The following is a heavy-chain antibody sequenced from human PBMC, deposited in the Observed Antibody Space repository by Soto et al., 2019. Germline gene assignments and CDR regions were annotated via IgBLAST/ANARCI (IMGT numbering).Heavy chain of an antibody. Sequence: SETLSVTCTVSGGSISSYYWSWIRQPPGKGLEWIGYIYYSGSTNYNPSLKSRVTISVDTSKNQFSLKLSSVTAADTAVYYCARVGRSIYAMDVRGQVPKVTVSS. V-gene: IGHV4-59*01. CDR3: ARVGRSIYAMDV. CDR1: GGSISSYY. J-gene: IGHJ6*02. CDR2: IYYSGST. D-gene: IGHD3-9*01.